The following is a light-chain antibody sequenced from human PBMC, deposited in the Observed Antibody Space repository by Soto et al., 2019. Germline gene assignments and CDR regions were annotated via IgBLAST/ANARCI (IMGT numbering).Light chain of an antibody. CDR2: GPS. J-gene: IGKJ1*01. CDR3: QGYARSVGT. CDR1: QTASSSY. V-gene: IGKV3-20*01. Sequence: EIVLTQSPGTLSLSPGERATVSCRASQTASSSYFAWYQQKPGQAPRLLISGPSSRATGIADRFSGSGSGTDFALTISRLESEYLGVYYCQGYARSVGTFGQGTRVDIK.